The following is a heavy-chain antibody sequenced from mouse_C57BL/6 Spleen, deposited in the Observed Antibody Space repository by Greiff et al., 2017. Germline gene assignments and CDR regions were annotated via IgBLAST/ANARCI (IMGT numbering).Heavy chain of an antibody. CDR2: IDPSDSYT. J-gene: IGHJ4*01. CDR1: GYTFTSYW. D-gene: IGHD2-12*01. CDR3: LYRDYAMDY. Sequence: QVQLQQPGAELVMPGASVKLSCKASGYTFTSYWMHWVKQRPGQGLEWIGEIDPSDSYTNYNQKFKGKSTLTVDKSSSTAYMQLSSLTSEDSAVYYCLYRDYAMDYWGQGTSVTVSS. V-gene: IGHV1-69*01.